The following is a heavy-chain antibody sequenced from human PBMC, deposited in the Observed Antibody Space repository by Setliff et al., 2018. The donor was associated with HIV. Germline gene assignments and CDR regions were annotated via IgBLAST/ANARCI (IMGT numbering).Heavy chain of an antibody. CDR2: IYYSGST. D-gene: IGHD5-12*01. CDR1: GGSIISYY. Sequence: PSETLSLTCTVSGGSIISYYWSWIRQPPGKGLEWIRYIYYSGSTTYNPSLKSRVTISVDTSKNQFSLKLSSVTAADTAVYYCARDRLDGYNSGFDYWGQGTLVTVSS. CDR3: ARDRLDGYNSGFDY. J-gene: IGHJ4*02. V-gene: IGHV4-59*01.